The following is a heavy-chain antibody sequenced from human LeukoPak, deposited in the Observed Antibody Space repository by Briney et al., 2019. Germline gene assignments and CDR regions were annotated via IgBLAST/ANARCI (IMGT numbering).Heavy chain of an antibody. CDR3: ARGARGYRTSIDY. CDR1: GFTFSSYG. J-gene: IGHJ4*02. Sequence: GRSLRLSCAASGFTFSSYGMHWARQAPGKGLEWVAVIWYDGSNKYYADSVKGRFTISRDNSKNTLYLQMNSLRAEDTAVYYCARGARGYRTSIDYWGRGTLVTVSS. CDR2: IWYDGSNK. D-gene: IGHD5-18*01. V-gene: IGHV3-33*01.